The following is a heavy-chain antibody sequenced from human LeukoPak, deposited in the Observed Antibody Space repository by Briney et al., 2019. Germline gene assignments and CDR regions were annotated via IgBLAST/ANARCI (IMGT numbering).Heavy chain of an antibody. CDR2: IIPIFGTA. D-gene: IGHD6-13*01. V-gene: IGHV1-69*05. CDR1: GYTFTSYG. CDR3: ARGRYSSSWYGGEDY. Sequence: SVKVSCKASGYTFTSYGISWVRQAPGQGLEWMGGIIPIFGTASYAQKLQGRVTMTRDTSTSTVYMELSSLRSEDTAVYYCARGRYSSSWYGGEDYWGQGTLVTVSS. J-gene: IGHJ4*02.